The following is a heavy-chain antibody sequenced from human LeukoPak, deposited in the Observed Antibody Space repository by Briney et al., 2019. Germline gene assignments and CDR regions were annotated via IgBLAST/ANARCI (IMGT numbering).Heavy chain of an antibody. V-gene: IGHV3-48*03. Sequence: GGSLRLSCAASGFTFSSYEMNWVRQAPGKGLEWVSYISSSGSTIYYAESVKGRFTISRDNAKNSLYLQMNSLRAEDTAVYYCARGQLGSSEDAFDIWGQGTMVTVSS. CDR1: GFTFSSYE. CDR2: ISSSGSTI. J-gene: IGHJ3*02. CDR3: ARGQLGSSEDAFDI. D-gene: IGHD6-13*01.